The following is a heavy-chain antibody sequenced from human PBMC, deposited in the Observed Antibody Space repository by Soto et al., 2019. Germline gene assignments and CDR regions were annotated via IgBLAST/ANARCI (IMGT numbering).Heavy chain of an antibody. Sequence: QVQLVQSGAEVKKPGSSVKVSCKSSGGTFSSYAISWVRQAPGQGLEWLGGIIPILGTANYAQKFQGRVTITADESTSTAYVELSSLRPEDTAVYYCARSAFPTLTSTPPFDYWGQGTLVTVSS. CDR2: IIPILGTA. CDR3: ARSAFPTLTSTPPFDY. J-gene: IGHJ4*02. V-gene: IGHV1-69*01. D-gene: IGHD4-17*01. CDR1: GGTFSSYA.